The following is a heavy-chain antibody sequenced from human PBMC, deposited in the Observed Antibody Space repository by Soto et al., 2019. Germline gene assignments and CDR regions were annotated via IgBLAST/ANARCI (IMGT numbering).Heavy chain of an antibody. CDR2: ISGSGGST. CDR3: AKGPFGYCSGGSCYPDYYYYYYMDV. V-gene: IGHV3-23*01. CDR1: GFTFSSYA. D-gene: IGHD2-15*01. Sequence: GGSLRLSCAASGFTFSSYAMSWVRQAPGKGLEWVSAISGSGGSTYYADSVKGRFTISRDNSKNTLYLQMNSLRAEDTAVYYCAKGPFGYCSGGSCYPDYYYYYYMDVWGKGTTVTVSS. J-gene: IGHJ6*03.